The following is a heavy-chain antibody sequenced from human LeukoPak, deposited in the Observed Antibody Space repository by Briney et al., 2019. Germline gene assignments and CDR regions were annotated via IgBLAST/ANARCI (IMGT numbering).Heavy chain of an antibody. CDR2: IIPILGIA. J-gene: IGHJ3*02. CDR1: GGTFSSYA. CDR3: ARGRLERARLADAFDI. V-gene: IGHV1-69*04. D-gene: IGHD1-1*01. Sequence: GASVKVSCKASGGTFSSYAISWVRQAPGQGLEWMGRIIPILGIANYAQKFQGRVTITADKSTSTAYMELSSLRSEDTAVYYCARGRLERARLADAFDIWGQGTMVTVSS.